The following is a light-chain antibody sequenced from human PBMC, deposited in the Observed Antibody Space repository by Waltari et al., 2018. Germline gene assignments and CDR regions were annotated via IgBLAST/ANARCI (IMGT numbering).Light chain of an antibody. CDR1: QSVLHSSYNKNY. Sequence: DIVVAQSQDSLAVSLGERVTINCKSSQSVLHSSYNKNYLAWFQLKSGQPPKLLIYWASTRESGVPDRFSGSGSGTDFTLTISGLQAEDVAVYYCQQYYSPPYTFGQGTKLQI. J-gene: IGKJ2*01. CDR3: QQYYSPPYT. CDR2: WAS. V-gene: IGKV4-1*01.